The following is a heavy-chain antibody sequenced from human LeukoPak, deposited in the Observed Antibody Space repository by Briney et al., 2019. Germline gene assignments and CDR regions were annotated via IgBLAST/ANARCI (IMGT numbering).Heavy chain of an antibody. CDR3: ARASLGLRSAFDI. V-gene: IGHV4-34*01. D-gene: IGHD2/OR15-2a*01. Sequence: SETLSLTCAVYGGSFSGYYWSWIRQPPGKGLEWIGEINHSGSTNYNPSLKSRVTISVDTSKNQFSLKLSSVTAADTAVYYCARASLGLRSAFDIWGQGTMVTVSS. CDR2: INHSGST. CDR1: GGSFSGYY. J-gene: IGHJ3*02.